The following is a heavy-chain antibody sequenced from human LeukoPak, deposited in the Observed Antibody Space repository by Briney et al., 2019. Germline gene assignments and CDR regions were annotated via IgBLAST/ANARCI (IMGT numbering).Heavy chain of an antibody. V-gene: IGHV3-9*01. J-gene: IGHJ3*02. CDR3: AKELYGDYALEYAFDI. CDR1: GFTFDDYA. CDR2: ISWNSGSI. D-gene: IGHD4-17*01. Sequence: GGSLRLSCAASGFTFDDYAMHWVRQAPGKGLEWVSGISWNSGSIGYADSVKGRFTISRDNAKNSLYLQMNSLRAEDTALYYCAKELYGDYALEYAFDIWGQGTMVTVSS.